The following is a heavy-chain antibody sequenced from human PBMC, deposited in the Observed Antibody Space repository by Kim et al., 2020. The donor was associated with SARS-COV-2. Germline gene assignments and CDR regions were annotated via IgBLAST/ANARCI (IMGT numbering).Heavy chain of an antibody. CDR1: GGSIYKDGHY. CDR2: VYYSGTT. V-gene: IGHV4-31*03. J-gene: IGHJ3*01. D-gene: IGHD2-2*01. Sequence: SETLSLTCTVSGGSIYKDGHYWTWIRQHPGKGLEWIGYVYYSGTTYYNPSLESRVSISMDTSKNQFSLRVTSVTAADTAVYYCARDISRTEYDLDSSTFHHEYTFDSWGQGSKVTVSS. CDR3: ARDISRTEYDLDSSTFHHEYTFDS.